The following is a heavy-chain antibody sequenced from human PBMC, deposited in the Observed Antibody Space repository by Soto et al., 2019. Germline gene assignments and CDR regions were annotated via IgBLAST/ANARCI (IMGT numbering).Heavy chain of an antibody. CDR1: GGSVNSGNYY. Sequence: QVQLQQWGAGLLKPSETLSLTCAVFGGSVNSGNYYWSWIRQPPGKGLEWIGEMSHSGGTHFNPSLKSRVTQSVDTAKNQFPLKMSSLDAADQALYYWGGVTRGTATTVVDAFDIWGPGTMVTVSS. D-gene: IGHD1-1*01. CDR2: MSHSGGT. V-gene: IGHV4-34*03. CDR3: GGVTRGTATTVVDAFDI. J-gene: IGHJ3*02.